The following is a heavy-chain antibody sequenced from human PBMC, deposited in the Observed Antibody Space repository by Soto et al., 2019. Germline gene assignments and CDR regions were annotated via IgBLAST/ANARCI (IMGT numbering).Heavy chain of an antibody. J-gene: IGHJ3*02. D-gene: IGHD3-16*01. CDR1: GGSISSGGYS. V-gene: IGHV4-30-2*01. CDR2: IYHSGST. CDR3: ARLRHVPLAFDI. Sequence: SETLSLTCAVSGGSISSGGYSWSWIRQPPGRGLEWIGYIYHSGSTYYNPSLKSRVTISVDRSKNQFSLKLSSVTAADTAVYYCARLRHVPLAFDIWGQGTMVTVSS.